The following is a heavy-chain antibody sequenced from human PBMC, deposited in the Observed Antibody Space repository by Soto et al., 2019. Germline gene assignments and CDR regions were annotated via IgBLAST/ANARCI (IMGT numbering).Heavy chain of an antibody. CDR1: GFTFNNAW. Sequence: GGSLRRSCAASGFTFNNAWMNWVRQAPGKGLEWVGRIKTKTDGGTTDYAAPVKGRFTISRDDSKNTVYLQMNSLKTAAPAVYYCTSPDYRGDSGDFWGRGTLVTVSS. CDR2: IKTKTDGGTT. J-gene: IGHJ4*02. V-gene: IGHV3-15*07. CDR3: TSPDYRGDSGDF. D-gene: IGHD2-21*02.